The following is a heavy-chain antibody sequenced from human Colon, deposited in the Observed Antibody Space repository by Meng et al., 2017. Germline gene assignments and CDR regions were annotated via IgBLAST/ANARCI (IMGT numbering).Heavy chain of an antibody. D-gene: IGHD3-16*01. Sequence: SETLSLTCSVSGGSISAYYWTWIRQPAGKGLEWMGCITASGNTNYNPSLKSRLTMSIDTSKNQFSLRLTSVTAADTAVYFCATTWGGLRNPFHNWGPGTMVTVSS. CDR1: GGSISAYY. V-gene: IGHV4-4*07. J-gene: IGHJ3*02. CDR3: ATTWGGLRNPFHN. CDR2: ITASGNT.